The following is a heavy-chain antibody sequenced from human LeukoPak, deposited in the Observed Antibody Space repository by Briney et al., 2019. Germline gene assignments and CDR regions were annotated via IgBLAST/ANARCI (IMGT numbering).Heavy chain of an antibody. J-gene: IGHJ6*03. Sequence: SETLSLTCTVSGGSISSYYWSWIRQPPGKGLKWIGYIYYSGSTNYNPSLKSRVTISVDTSKNQFSLKLSSVTAADTAVYYCARGVVRYYYYYYMDVWGKGTTVTISS. CDR2: IYYSGST. D-gene: IGHD2-15*01. V-gene: IGHV4-59*01. CDR3: ARGVVRYYYYYYMDV. CDR1: GGSISSYY.